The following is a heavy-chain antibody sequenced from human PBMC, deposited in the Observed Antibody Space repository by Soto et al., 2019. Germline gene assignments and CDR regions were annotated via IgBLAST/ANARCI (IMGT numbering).Heavy chain of an antibody. CDR2: ISSSSSYI. V-gene: IGHV3-21*01. J-gene: IGHJ4*02. D-gene: IGHD3-22*01. CDR1: GFTFSSYS. Sequence: GESLKISCAASGFTFSSYSMNWVRQAPGKGLEWVSSISSSSSYIYYADSVKGRFTISRDNAKNSLYLQMNSLRAEDTAVYYCARDRNYYDSSGYYGYWGQGTLVTVSS. CDR3: ARDRNYYDSSGYYGY.